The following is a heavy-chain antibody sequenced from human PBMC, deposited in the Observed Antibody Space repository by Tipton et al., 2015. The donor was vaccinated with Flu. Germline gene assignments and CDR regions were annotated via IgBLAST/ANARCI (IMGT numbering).Heavy chain of an antibody. CDR3: AREVGVAAAGGYYYYYGMDV. D-gene: IGHD6-13*01. Sequence: QLVQSGAEVKKPGASVKVSCKASGYTFTSYYMHWVRQAPGQGLEWMGIINPSGGSTSYAQKFQGRVTMTRDTSTSTVYMELSSLRSEDTAVYYCAREVGVAAAGGYYYYYGMDVWGQGTTVTVSS. J-gene: IGHJ6*02. V-gene: IGHV1-46*01. CDR2: INPSGGST. CDR1: GYTFTSYY.